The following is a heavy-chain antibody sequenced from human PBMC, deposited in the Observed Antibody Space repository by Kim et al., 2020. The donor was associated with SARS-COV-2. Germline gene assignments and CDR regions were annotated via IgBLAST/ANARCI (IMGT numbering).Heavy chain of an antibody. Sequence: GGSLRLSCAASGFTFSTYAMSWVRQAPGKGLEWVSAISGSAGSTYYADSVKDRFTVSRDNSKSTLYLQMNSLRAEDTAVYYCAKGEYYYDSSGYELWGQG. CDR1: GFTFSTYA. J-gene: IGHJ1*01. V-gene: IGHV3-23*01. CDR2: ISGSAGST. D-gene: IGHD3-22*01. CDR3: AKGEYYYDSSGYEL.